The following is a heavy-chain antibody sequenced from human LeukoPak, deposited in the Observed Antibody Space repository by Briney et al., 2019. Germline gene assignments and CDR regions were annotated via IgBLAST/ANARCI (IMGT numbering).Heavy chain of an antibody. D-gene: IGHD3-22*01. CDR2: INPSGRI. CDR1: GGSFSGYY. V-gene: IGHV4-34*01. CDR3: ARCRHEVSMIVVVMTGVSYYLDV. Sequence: SETLSLTCAVCGGSFSGYYWTWIRQAPGKGLEWIGEINPSGRISYNPSLKSRLTISVDASKNQFSLNLRSLTAADTAVYYCARCRHEVSMIVVVMTGVSYYLDVWGKGTTVTVS. J-gene: IGHJ6*03.